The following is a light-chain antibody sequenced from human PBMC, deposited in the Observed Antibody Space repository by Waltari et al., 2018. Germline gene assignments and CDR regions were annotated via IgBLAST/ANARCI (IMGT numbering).Light chain of an antibody. CDR1: QSVSRA. Sequence: EIVLTHSPRTLSLSPGARVTLSCRASQSVSRALAWYQQKPGQAPRLLIYGASSRATGIPDRFSGSGSGTDFSLTISRLEPEDFAVYYCQHYVRLPVTFGQGTKVEIK. V-gene: IGKV3-20*01. J-gene: IGKJ1*01. CDR2: GAS. CDR3: QHYVRLPVT.